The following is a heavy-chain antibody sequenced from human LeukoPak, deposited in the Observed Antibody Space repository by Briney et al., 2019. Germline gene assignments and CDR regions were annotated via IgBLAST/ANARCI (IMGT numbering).Heavy chain of an antibody. V-gene: IGHV3-64*01. Sequence: PGGSLRLFCAASGFTFSSYAMHWVRQAPGKGLEYVSAISSNGGSTYYANSVKGRFTISRDNSKNTLYLQMGSLRAEDMAVYYCAGTPGNWGQGTLVTVSS. CDR1: GFTFSSYA. CDR2: ISSNGGST. D-gene: IGHD2-15*01. J-gene: IGHJ4*02. CDR3: AGTPGN.